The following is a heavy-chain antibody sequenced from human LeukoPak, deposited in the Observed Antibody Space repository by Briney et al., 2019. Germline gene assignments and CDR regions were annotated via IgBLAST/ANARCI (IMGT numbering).Heavy chain of an antibody. V-gene: IGHV4-34*01. Sequence: SETLSLTCAVYGGSFSGYYWSWIRQPPGKGLEWIGEINHSGSTNYNPSLKSRVTISVDTSKNQFSLKLSSVTAADTAVYYCAREKRSYFVDYWGQGTLVTVCS. CDR1: GGSFSGYY. D-gene: IGHD1-26*01. J-gene: IGHJ4*02. CDR2: INHSGST. CDR3: AREKRSYFVDY.